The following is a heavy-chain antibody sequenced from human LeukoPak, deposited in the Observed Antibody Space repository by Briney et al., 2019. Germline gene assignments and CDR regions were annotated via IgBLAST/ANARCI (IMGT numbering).Heavy chain of an antibody. Sequence: GGSLRLSCAASGFTFSSYSMNWVRQAPGKGLEWVSSISSSSSYIYYAGSVKGRFTISRDNAKNSLYLQMNSLRAEDTAVYYCARDLTTVTGGGYWGQGTLVTVSS. V-gene: IGHV3-21*01. CDR1: GFTFSSYS. J-gene: IGHJ4*02. D-gene: IGHD4-11*01. CDR2: ISSSSSYI. CDR3: ARDLTTVTGGGY.